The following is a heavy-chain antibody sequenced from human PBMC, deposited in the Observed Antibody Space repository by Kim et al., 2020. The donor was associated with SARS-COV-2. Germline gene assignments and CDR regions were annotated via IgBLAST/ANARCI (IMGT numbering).Heavy chain of an antibody. J-gene: IGHJ4*02. D-gene: IGHD6-19*01. CDR3: ARRGWYGEVY. Sequence: SETLSLTCTVSGGSISSSSYYWGWIRQPPGKGLEWIGSIYYSGSTYYNPSLKSRVTISVDTSKNQFSLKLSSVTAADTAVYYCARRGWYGEVYWGQGTLVTVSS. V-gene: IGHV4-39*01. CDR1: GGSISSSSYY. CDR2: IYYSGST.